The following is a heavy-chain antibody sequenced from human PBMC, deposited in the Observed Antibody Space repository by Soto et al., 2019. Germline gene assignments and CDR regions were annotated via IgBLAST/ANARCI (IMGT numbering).Heavy chain of an antibody. CDR1: GFTFSSYS. CDR3: ARFRGAYALDY. CDR2: ISSSSSTI. Sequence: GGSLRLSCAASGFTFSSYSMNWVRQAPGKGLEWVSYISSSSSTIYYADSVKGRFTISRDNAKNSLYLQMNSLRAEDTAVYYCARFRGAYALDYWGQGTLVTVSS. V-gene: IGHV3-48*01. D-gene: IGHD3-10*01. J-gene: IGHJ4*02.